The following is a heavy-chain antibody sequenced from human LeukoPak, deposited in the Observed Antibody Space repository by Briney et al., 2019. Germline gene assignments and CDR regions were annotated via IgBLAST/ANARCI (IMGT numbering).Heavy chain of an antibody. CDR2: IYYSGST. CDR1: GGSISRSSYY. D-gene: IGHD4-17*01. Sequence: KPSETLSLTCTVSGGSISRSSYYWGWIRQPPGQGLDWIGTIYYSGSTYYSPSLRGRVTISVDTSKNQFSLSLSSVTAADTAVYYCARQADYGDYYVDYWGQGTLVTVSS. CDR3: ARQADYGDYYVDY. V-gene: IGHV4-39*01. J-gene: IGHJ4*02.